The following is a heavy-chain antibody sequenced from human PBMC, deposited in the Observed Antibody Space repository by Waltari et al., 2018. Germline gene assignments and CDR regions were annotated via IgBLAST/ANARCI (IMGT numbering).Heavy chain of an antibody. CDR3: ATSIAAAGTPKLQYYFAY. V-gene: IGHV4-38-2*02. Sequence: QVQLQESGPGLVKPSETLSLTCTVSGYSISSGYYWGWIRQPPGKGLEWIGSIYHSGSTYYNPSLKSRVTISVDTSKNQFSLKLSSVTAADTAVYYCATSIAAAGTPKLQYYFAYWGQGTLVTVSS. J-gene: IGHJ4*02. CDR2: IYHSGST. D-gene: IGHD6-13*01. CDR1: GYSISSGYY.